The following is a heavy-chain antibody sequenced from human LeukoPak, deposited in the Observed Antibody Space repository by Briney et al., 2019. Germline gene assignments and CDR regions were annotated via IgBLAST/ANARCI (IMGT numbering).Heavy chain of an antibody. V-gene: IGHV3-74*01. CDR1: GFTFSSNW. CDR2: INEDGSTT. D-gene: IGHD1-26*01. CDR3: VRDLGGRSGH. J-gene: IGHJ4*02. Sequence: GGSLRLSCAASGFTFSSNWMHWVRQAPGKGLVWVSRINEDGSTTNFADSVKGRSTIFRDNAKNTLYLQMNSLRAEDTAVYYCVRDLGGRSGHWGQGTLVTVSS.